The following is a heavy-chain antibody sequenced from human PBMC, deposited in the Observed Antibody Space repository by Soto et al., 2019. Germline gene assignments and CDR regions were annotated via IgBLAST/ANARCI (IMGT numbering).Heavy chain of an antibody. CDR3: AKSPNSCSGGSCYS. CDR2: ISGSGGST. CDR1: GFTFSSYA. Sequence: EVQLLESGGGLVQPGGSLRLSCAASGFTFSSYAMSWVRQAPGKGLEWVSAISGSGGSTYYADSVKGRFTISRDNSKNTLYLQLNSLRAEDTAVYYCAKSPNSCSGGSCYSWGQGTLVTVSS. J-gene: IGHJ4*02. D-gene: IGHD2-15*01. V-gene: IGHV3-23*01.